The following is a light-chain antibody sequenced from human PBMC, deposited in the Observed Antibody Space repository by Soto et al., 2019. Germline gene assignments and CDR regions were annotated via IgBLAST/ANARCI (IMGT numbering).Light chain of an antibody. CDR2: EVT. CDR1: SSDVGGYNY. V-gene: IGLV2-8*01. J-gene: IGLJ2*01. CDR3: SSYAGSNNLV. Sequence: QSALTQPASVSGSLGQSITISCTGSSSDVGGYNYVSWYQQHPGKAPKLMIHEVTKRPSGVPDRFSGSKSGNTASLTVSGLQGEDEADYYCSSYAGSNNLVFGGGTQLTVL.